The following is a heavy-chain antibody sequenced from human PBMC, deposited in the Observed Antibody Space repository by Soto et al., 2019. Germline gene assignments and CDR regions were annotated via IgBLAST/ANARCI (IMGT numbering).Heavy chain of an antibody. CDR1: GGSFSGYY. CDR3: ARGVVVVAAHFDY. J-gene: IGHJ4*02. CDR2: INHSGST. Sequence: SETLSLTCAVYGGSFSGYYWSWIRQPPGKGLEWIGEINHSGSTNYNPSLKSRVTISVDTSKNQFSLKLSSVTAADAAVYYCARGVVVVAAHFDYWGQGTLVTVSS. V-gene: IGHV4-34*01. D-gene: IGHD2-15*01.